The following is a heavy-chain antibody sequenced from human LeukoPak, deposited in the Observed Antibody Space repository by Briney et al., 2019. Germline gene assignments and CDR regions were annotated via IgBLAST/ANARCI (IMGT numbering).Heavy chain of an antibody. CDR3: AGSRTGEGDY. CDR1: GFTFSSYA. Sequence: GGSLRLSCAASGFTFSSYAMHWVRQAPGKGLEYVSAISSNGGSTYYANSVKGRFTISRDNSKNTLYLQMGSLRAEDMAVYYCAGSRTGEGDYWGQGTLVTVSS. V-gene: IGHV3-64*01. J-gene: IGHJ4*02. D-gene: IGHD7-27*01. CDR2: ISSNGGST.